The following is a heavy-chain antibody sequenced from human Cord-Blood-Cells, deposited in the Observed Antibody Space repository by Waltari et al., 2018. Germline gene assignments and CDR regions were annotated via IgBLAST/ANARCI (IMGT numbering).Heavy chain of an antibody. J-gene: IGHJ5*02. D-gene: IGHD6-19*01. Sequence: QVQLVQSGAEVKKPGSSVKVSCKASGGTFSSYAISWVRQAPGQGLEWMGGIVPVLGIANYAVKCLSRVTITADESTSTADMELSSLGSEDTAVYYCARGNSSGWYNWFDPWGQGTLVTVSS. CDR1: GGTFSSYA. CDR3: ARGNSSGWYNWFDP. V-gene: IGHV1-69*04. CDR2: IVPVLGIA.